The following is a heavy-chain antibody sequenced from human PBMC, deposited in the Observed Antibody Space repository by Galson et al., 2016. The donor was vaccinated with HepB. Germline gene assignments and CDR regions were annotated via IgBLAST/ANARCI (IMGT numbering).Heavy chain of an antibody. CDR2: ISYDGGKK. J-gene: IGHJ4*02. D-gene: IGHD6-19*01. CDR1: QFTFSTYA. V-gene: IGHV3-30-3*01. Sequence: SLRLSCAVSQFTFSTYAMNWVRQAPGKGLEWVAVISYDGGKKYYADSVKGRFTISRDNSKNTLYLQMNSLRPEDTAVYFCARDPLYSSGCLMWGQGTLVTVSS. CDR3: ARDPLYSSGCLM.